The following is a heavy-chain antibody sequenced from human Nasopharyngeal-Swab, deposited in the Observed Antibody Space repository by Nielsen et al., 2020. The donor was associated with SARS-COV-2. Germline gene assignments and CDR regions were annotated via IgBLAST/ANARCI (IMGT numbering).Heavy chain of an antibody. D-gene: IGHD2-15*01. V-gene: IGHV1-58*01. CDR3: AGGYCSGGSYYPPEGY. CDR1: GFTFTSSA. J-gene: IGHJ4*02. CDR2: IVVGSGNT. Sequence: SVKVSCKASGFTFTSSAVQWVRQARGQRLEWIGWIVVGSGNTNYAQKFQERVTITRDMSTSTAYMELSSLRSEDTAVYYCAGGYCSGGSYYPPEGYWGQGTLVTVSS.